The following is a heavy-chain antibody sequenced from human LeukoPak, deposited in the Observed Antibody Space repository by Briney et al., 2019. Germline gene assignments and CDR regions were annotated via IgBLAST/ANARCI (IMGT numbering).Heavy chain of an antibody. Sequence: SETLSLTCTVSGGSVSSGSYYWSWIRQPPGKGLEWIGYIYYSGSTIYNPSLKSRVTISVDTSKNQFSLKLSSVTAADTAVYYCARDRGGEYYFDYWGQGTLVTVSS. CDR2: IYYSGST. D-gene: IGHD4-23*01. J-gene: IGHJ4*02. V-gene: IGHV4-61*01. CDR3: ARDRGGEYYFDY. CDR1: GGSVSSGSYY.